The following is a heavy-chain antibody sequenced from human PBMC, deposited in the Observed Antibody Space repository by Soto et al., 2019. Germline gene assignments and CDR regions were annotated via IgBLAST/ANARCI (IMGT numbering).Heavy chain of an antibody. D-gene: IGHD3-22*01. CDR1: GYTFTSYG. V-gene: IGHV1-18*01. CDR3: ARKYYDSSGYPRDY. CDR2: ISAYNGNT. Sequence: QVQLVQSGAEVKKPGASVKVSCKASGYTFTSYGISWVRQAPGQGLEWMGWISAYNGNTNYAQKLQGRVTMTTDTSTSTDYMERRSLRAYDTAVYYWARKYYDSSGYPRDYWGQGTLVTVSS. J-gene: IGHJ4*02.